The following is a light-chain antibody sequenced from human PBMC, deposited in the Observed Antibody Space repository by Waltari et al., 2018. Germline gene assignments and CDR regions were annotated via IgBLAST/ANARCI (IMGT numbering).Light chain of an antibody. CDR3: SSYTSSSTSLYV. V-gene: IGLV2-14*03. J-gene: IGLJ1*01. Sequence: QSALTQPASVSGSPGQSITISCTGTSSDVGGYNYVSWYQHHQGKAPKAKIFDVTKRPSGVSNRFSGAKSGNTASLTISGLQAEDEADYYCSSYTSSSTSLYVFGTGTKVTVL. CDR1: SSDVGGYNY. CDR2: DVT.